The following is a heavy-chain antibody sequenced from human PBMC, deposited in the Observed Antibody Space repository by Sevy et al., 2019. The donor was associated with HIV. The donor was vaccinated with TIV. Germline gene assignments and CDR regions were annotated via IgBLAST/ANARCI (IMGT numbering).Heavy chain of an antibody. CDR2: ISYDGSNK. D-gene: IGHD1-1*01. J-gene: IGHJ1*01. CDR1: GFTFTSFS. Sequence: GGSLRLSCAASGFTFTSFSMHWVRQAPGKGLEWVATISYDGSNKYYADSVKGRFTISRDNSKNYLYLQMNSLRAEDTAVYCCALERLSSNVAEYFQNWGQGTLFTVSS. CDR3: ALERLSSNVAEYFQN. V-gene: IGHV3-30-3*01.